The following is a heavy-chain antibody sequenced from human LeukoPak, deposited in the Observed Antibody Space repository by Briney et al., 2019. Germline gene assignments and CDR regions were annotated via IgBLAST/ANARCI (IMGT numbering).Heavy chain of an antibody. D-gene: IGHD3-3*01. CDR2: ISYDGNNK. Sequence: GGPLRLSCAASGFTFSACAMHWVRQAPGKGLEWVAVISYDGNNKYYADSVKGRFTISRDNSKNTLYLQMNSLRVEDTAMYYCASGGFYDFWSGYYTPFDYWGQGTLVTASS. J-gene: IGHJ4*02. CDR1: GFTFSACA. CDR3: ASGGFYDFWSGYYTPFDY. V-gene: IGHV3-30*16.